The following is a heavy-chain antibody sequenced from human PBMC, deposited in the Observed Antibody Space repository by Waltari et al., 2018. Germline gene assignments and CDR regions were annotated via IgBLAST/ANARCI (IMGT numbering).Heavy chain of an antibody. CDR3: ARERYYGSGSPLRY. J-gene: IGHJ4*02. Sequence: QVQLQQWGAGLLKPSETLSLTCAVYGGSFSGYYWRWIRQPPGKGLEWIGEINHSGSTNYHPSLKSRVTISVDTSKNQFSLKLSSVTAADTAVYYCARERYYGSGSPLRYWGQGTLVTVSS. D-gene: IGHD3-10*01. V-gene: IGHV4-34*01. CDR2: INHSGST. CDR1: GGSFSGYY.